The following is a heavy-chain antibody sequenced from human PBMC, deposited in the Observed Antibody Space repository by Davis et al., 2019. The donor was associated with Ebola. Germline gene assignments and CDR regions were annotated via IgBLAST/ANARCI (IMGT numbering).Heavy chain of an antibody. D-gene: IGHD3-3*01. CDR3: AREGRSGYYGYYYYYMDV. CDR1: GFTFSSYS. J-gene: IGHJ6*03. V-gene: IGHV3-48*02. Sequence: PGGSLRLSCAASGFTFSSYSMNWVRQAPGKGLEWVSYISSSSSTIYYADSVKGRFTISRDNAKNSLYLQMNSLRDEDTAVYYCAREGRSGYYGYYYYYMDVWGKGTTVTVSS. CDR2: ISSSSSTI.